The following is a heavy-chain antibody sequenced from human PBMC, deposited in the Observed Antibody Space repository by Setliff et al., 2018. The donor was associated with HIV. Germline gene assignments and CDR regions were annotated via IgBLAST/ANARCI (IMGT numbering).Heavy chain of an antibody. D-gene: IGHD4-17*01. Sequence: PSETLSLTCTVSRGSIKYYFWSWIRQPPGKGLEWIGYIYTSGDTNYNPSLKSRVTISADMSKNQFSLKLSSVTAADMAVYYCARGGFTGVTTHFQHWGRGTLVTVSS. V-gene: IGHV4-4*08. CDR3: ARGGFTGVTTHFQH. CDR2: IYTSGDT. J-gene: IGHJ1*01. CDR1: RGSIKYYF.